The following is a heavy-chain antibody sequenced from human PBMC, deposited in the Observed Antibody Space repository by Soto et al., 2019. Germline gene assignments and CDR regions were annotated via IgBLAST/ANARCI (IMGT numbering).Heavy chain of an antibody. CDR2: IHYSGST. J-gene: IGHJ6*02. CDR3: ARGGWSMDV. Sequence: QVQLQESGPGLVKPSETLSLTCTISGASISSLYWSWVRQPPGKGLEWIGYIHYSGSTNYNPSLKSRVTILVDTSKNQFSLRLSSVTAADKAVYYCARGGWSMDVWGQGTTVTVSS. V-gene: IGHV4-59*11. CDR1: GASISSLY. D-gene: IGHD2-15*01.